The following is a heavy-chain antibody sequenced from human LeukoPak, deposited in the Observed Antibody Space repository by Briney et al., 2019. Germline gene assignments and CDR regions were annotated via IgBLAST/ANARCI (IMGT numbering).Heavy chain of an antibody. CDR2: IYYSGSA. J-gene: IGHJ4*02. CDR3: ARAGNAEQWLDYFDY. Sequence: SETLSLTCTVSGDSISRYYWSWIRQPPGKGPEWIGHIYYSGSANYNPSLKSRVTISIDTSKNQFSLKLSSVTAADTAMYYCARAGNAEQWLDYFDYWGQGTLVTVPS. D-gene: IGHD6-19*01. CDR1: GDSISRYY. V-gene: IGHV4-59*08.